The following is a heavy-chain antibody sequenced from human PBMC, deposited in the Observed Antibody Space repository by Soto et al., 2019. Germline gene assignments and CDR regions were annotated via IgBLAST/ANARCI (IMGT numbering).Heavy chain of an antibody. CDR3: ARHIPPYNWNLPYYYGMAV. J-gene: IGHJ6*02. V-gene: IGHV5-10-1*01. D-gene: IGHD1-20*01. CDR1: GYSFTSYW. Sequence: PGESLKISCQGSGYSFTSYWIGWVRQMPGKGLEWMGRIDPSDSYTNYSPSFQGHVTISADKSISTAYLQWSSLKASDTAMYYCARHIPPYNWNLPYYYGMAVWGQGTTVTVSS. CDR2: IDPSDSYT.